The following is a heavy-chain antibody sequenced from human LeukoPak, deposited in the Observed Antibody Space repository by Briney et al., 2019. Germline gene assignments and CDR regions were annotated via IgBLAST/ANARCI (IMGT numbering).Heavy chain of an antibody. D-gene: IGHD3-3*01. CDR3: ASTVLGSGYSHLDY. V-gene: IGHV4-61*02. Sequence: SQTLSLTCTVSGGSISSGSYYWSWIRQPAGKGLEWIGRIYTSGSTNYNPSLKSRVTISVDTSKNQFSLKLSSVTAADTAVYYCASTVLGSGYSHLDYWGQGTLVTVSS. CDR2: IYTSGST. J-gene: IGHJ4*02. CDR1: GGSISSGSYY.